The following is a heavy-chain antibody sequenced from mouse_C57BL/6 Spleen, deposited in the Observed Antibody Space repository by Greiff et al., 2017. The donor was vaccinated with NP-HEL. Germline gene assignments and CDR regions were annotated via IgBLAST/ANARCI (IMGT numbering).Heavy chain of an antibody. CDR1: GYAFSSSW. J-gene: IGHJ2*01. V-gene: IGHV1-82*01. Sequence: VQLQQSGPELVKPGASVKISCKASGYAFSSSWMNWVKQRPGKGLAWIGRLYPGDGDTNYNGKFKGKATLTADKSSSTAYMHLSSLTSEDSAVYFYARRIGDYYYDFDYWGQGTTLTVSS. CDR3: ARRIGDYYYDFDY. CDR2: LYPGDGDT. D-gene: IGHD1-1*01.